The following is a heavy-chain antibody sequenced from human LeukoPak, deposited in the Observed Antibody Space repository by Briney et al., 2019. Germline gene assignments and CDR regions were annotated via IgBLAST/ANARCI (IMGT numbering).Heavy chain of an antibody. CDR3: ARLGYCSNGVCSNLDY. CDR2: IYPGDSDT. D-gene: IGHD2-8*01. CDR1: GYSFTSYW. V-gene: IGHV5-51*01. Sequence: GESLKISCQASGYSFTSYWIGWVRQMPGKDLEWMGLIYPGDSDTRYSPSFQGQVTISADKSITTAHLQWNSLKASDTAMYYCARLGYCSNGVCSNLDYWGQGTLVTVSS. J-gene: IGHJ4*02.